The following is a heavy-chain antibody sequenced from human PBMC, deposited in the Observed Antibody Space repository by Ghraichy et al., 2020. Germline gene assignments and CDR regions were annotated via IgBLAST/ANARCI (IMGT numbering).Heavy chain of an antibody. Sequence: GGSLRLSCAASGFTFSSYDMHWVRQLTGKGLEWVSAIGTAGDTYYPDSVKGRFTISRENAKNSLYLQMNSLRAGDTAVYYCARGTVTSGNFDYWGRGTLVTVSS. J-gene: IGHJ4*02. CDR3: ARGTVTSGNFDY. CDR1: GFTFSSYD. V-gene: IGHV3-13*01. D-gene: IGHD4-17*01. CDR2: IGTAGDT.